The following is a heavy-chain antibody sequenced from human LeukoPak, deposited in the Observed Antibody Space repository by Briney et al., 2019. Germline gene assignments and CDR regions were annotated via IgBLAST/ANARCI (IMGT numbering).Heavy chain of an antibody. CDR2: MNPNSGNT. CDR1: GYTFTSYD. CDR3: ARGLHSKNGPITIFGVVIRGGPYWFDP. D-gene: IGHD3-3*01. V-gene: IGHV1-8*01. Sequence: ASVKVSCKASGYTFTSYDINWVRQATGQGLEWMGWMNPNSGNTGYAQKFQGRVTMTRNTSISTAYMELSSLRSEDTAVYYCARGLHSKNGPITIFGVVIRGGPYWFDPWGQGTMVTVSS. J-gene: IGHJ5*02.